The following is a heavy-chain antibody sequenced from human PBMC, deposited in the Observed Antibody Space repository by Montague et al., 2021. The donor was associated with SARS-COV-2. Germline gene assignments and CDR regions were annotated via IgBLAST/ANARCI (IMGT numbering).Heavy chain of an antibody. CDR2: KYYSGST. Sequence: SETLSLTCTVSGGSVSSVSYFWNWIRQPPGKGLEWIGYKYYSGSTNYNPSLKSRVTISVDKSKNQFSLKLTSVTAADTAVYCARTRFESRGYYIPPFDYWGQGTLVTVSS. D-gene: IGHD3-22*01. J-gene: IGHJ4*02. CDR3: ARTRFESRGYYIPPFDY. V-gene: IGHV4-61*01. CDR1: GGSVSSVSYF.